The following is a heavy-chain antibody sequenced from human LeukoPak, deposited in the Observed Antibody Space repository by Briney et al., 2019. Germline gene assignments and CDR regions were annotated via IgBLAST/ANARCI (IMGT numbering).Heavy chain of an antibody. D-gene: IGHD6-13*01. J-gene: IGHJ6*03. Sequence: PGGSLRLSCAASGFTFSSYGMHWVRQAPGKGLEWVAFIRYDGSNKYYADSVKGRFTISRDNSKNTLYLQMNSLRAEDTAVYYCARASRSGYSSSWYKLFYYYMDVWGKGTTVTVSS. CDR1: GFTFSSYG. CDR3: ARASRSGYSSSWYKLFYYYMDV. V-gene: IGHV3-30*02. CDR2: IRYDGSNK.